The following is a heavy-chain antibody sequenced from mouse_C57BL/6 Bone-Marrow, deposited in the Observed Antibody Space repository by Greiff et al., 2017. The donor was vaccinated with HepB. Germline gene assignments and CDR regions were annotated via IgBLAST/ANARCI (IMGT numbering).Heavy chain of an antibody. V-gene: IGHV1-69*01. Sequence: VQLQQPGAELVMPGASVKLSCKASGYTFTSYWMHWVKQRPGQGLEWIGEIDPSDSYTNYNQKFKGKSTLTVDKSSSTAYMQLSSLTSEDSAVYYYARIPYYSNYVAPYWYFDVWGTGTTVTVSS. CDR2: IDPSDSYT. CDR1: GYTFTSYW. D-gene: IGHD2-5*01. CDR3: ARIPYYSNYVAPYWYFDV. J-gene: IGHJ1*03.